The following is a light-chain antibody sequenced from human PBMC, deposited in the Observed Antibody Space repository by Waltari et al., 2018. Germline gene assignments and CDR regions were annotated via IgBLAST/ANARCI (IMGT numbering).Light chain of an antibody. Sequence: SYELTQPPSVSVSPGQTARITCSGDELPRQYVCWYQKKAGQAPLMVMYKDNERPSVIPDRFSGSGSGTTSTLTISDVQAEDEADYYCQSADRSGSQWVFGGGTKLTVL. J-gene: IGLJ3*02. CDR1: ELPRQY. CDR3: QSADRSGSQWV. CDR2: KDN. V-gene: IGLV3-25*03.